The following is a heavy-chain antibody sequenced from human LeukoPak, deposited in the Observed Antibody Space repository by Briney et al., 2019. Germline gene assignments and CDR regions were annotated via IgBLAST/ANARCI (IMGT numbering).Heavy chain of an antibody. J-gene: IGHJ4*02. D-gene: IGHD3-22*01. V-gene: IGHV1-8*02. CDR1: GYTFTSYG. CDR3: ARARRSGYYYD. CDR2: MNPNSGNT. Sequence: ASVKVSCKASGYTFTSYGISWVRQATGQGLEWMGWMNPNSGNTGYAQKFQGRVTMTRNTSISTAYMELSSLRSEDTAVYYCARARRSGYYYDWGQGTLVTVSS.